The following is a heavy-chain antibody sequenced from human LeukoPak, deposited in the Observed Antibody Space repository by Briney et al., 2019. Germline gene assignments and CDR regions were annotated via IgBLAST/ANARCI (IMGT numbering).Heavy chain of an antibody. CDR2: VFYNGRT. CDR1: GGSISSYY. Sequence: SETLSLTCAVSGGSISSYYWSWIRQPPGKGLEWIGYVFYNGRTLYNPSLRSRVTISVDTSTTQFSLKLTSVTAADTAVYYCARHIAVSYDAFDLWGRGTMVSVSS. V-gene: IGHV4-59*08. J-gene: IGHJ3*01. D-gene: IGHD6-19*01. CDR3: ARHIAVSYDAFDL.